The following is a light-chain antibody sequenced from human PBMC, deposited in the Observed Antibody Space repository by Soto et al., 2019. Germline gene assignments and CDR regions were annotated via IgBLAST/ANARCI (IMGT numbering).Light chain of an antibody. J-gene: IGKJ1*01. Sequence: DIQMTQSPSSVSASVGDRVTITCRASQAISNWLAWYQQKPGKAPKLLIYAESNLQTGVPSRFSGSGSGTDFTLTISSRQPEDFATYYCQQANSFPRTFGQGTKGEIK. CDR2: AES. CDR3: QQANSFPRT. CDR1: QAISNW. V-gene: IGKV1D-12*01.